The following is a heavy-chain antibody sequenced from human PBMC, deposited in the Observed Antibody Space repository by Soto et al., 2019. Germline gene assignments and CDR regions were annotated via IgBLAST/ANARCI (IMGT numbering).Heavy chain of an antibody. CDR1: GFTFSSYA. V-gene: IGHV3-30-3*01. Sequence: XGSLRLSCAASGFTFSSYAMHWVRQAPGKGLDWVAVISYDGSNKYYADSVKGRFTISRDNSKNTLYLQMNSLRAEDTAVYYCARDTDTAMVKVFGYYYYYGMDVWGQGTTVTVSS. CDR2: ISYDGSNK. CDR3: ARDTDTAMVKVFGYYYYYGMDV. D-gene: IGHD5-18*01. J-gene: IGHJ6*02.